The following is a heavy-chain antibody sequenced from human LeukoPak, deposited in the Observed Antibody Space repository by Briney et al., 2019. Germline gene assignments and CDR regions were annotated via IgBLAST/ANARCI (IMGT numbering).Heavy chain of an antibody. CDR3: AKQANCGGSCPRATYYFDY. CDR2: ISGSGGST. D-gene: IGHD2-15*01. CDR1: GFTFSIYA. J-gene: IGHJ4*02. V-gene: IGHV3-23*01. Sequence: GGSLRLSCAASGFTFSIYAMSWVRLAPGEGLEWVSAISGSGGSTYYADSVKGRFTISRENSKNTLYLQMNSLRAEDTAVYYCAKQANCGGSCPRATYYFDYWGEGTLVTVSS.